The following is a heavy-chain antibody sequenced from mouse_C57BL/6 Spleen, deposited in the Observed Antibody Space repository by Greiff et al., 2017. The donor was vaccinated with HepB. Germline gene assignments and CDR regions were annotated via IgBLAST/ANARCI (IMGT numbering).Heavy chain of an antibody. J-gene: IGHJ2*01. CDR1: GYSITSGYY. CDR3: ARDDYYGSSPDY. Sequence: EVKLQESGPGLVKPSQSLSLTCSVTGYSITSGYYWNWIRQFPGNKLEWMGYISYDGSNNYNPSLKNRISITRDTSKNQFFLKLNYVTTEDTATYYCARDDYYGSSPDYWGQGTTLTVSS. V-gene: IGHV3-6*01. CDR2: ISYDGSN. D-gene: IGHD1-1*01.